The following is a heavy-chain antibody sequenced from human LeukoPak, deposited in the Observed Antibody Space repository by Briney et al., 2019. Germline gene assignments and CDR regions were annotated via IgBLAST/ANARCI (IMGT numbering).Heavy chain of an antibody. CDR3: ARDALEDYYGSGSYYAYYGMDV. CDR1: GFTFSSYW. J-gene: IGHJ6*02. Sequence: GGSLRLSCAASGFTFSSYWMSWVRQAPGKGLEWVANIKQDGSEKYYVDSVKGRLTIFRDNAKNSLYLQMNSLRAEDTAVYYCARDALEDYYGSGSYYAYYGMDVWGQGTTVTVSS. CDR2: IKQDGSEK. D-gene: IGHD3-10*01. V-gene: IGHV3-7*01.